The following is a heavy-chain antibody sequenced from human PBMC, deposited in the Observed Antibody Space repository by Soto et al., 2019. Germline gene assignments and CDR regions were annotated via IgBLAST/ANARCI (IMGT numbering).Heavy chain of an antibody. CDR1: GGSISSGGYY. V-gene: IGHV4-31*03. CDR3: ARHLYSGESSGYYGY. D-gene: IGHD3-22*01. Sequence: SETLSLTCTVSGGSISSGGYYWSWIRQHPGKGLEWIGYIYYSGSTYYNPSLKSRVTISVDTSKNQFSLKLSSVTAADTAVYYCARHLYSGESSGYYGYWGQGALVTVSS. CDR2: IYYSGST. J-gene: IGHJ4*02.